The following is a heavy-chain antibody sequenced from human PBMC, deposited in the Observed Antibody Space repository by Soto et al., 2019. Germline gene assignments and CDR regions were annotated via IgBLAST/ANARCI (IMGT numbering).Heavy chain of an antibody. CDR2: IYYSGST. CDR3: ARRYGASFDY. V-gene: IGHV4-59*01. J-gene: IGHJ4*02. CDR1: GGSIRCFY. D-gene: IGHD4-17*01. Sequence: SETLSLTCTASGGSIRCFYGGWVRQPPGKGLEWNGYIYYSGSTNYNPSLKSRVTISVDTSKNQFSLKLSSVTAADTAVYYCARRYGASFDYWGQGTLVTVSS.